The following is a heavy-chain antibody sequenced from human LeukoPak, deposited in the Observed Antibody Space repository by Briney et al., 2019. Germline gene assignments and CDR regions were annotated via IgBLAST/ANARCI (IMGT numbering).Heavy chain of an antibody. Sequence: SETLSLTCTVSGGSISSSSYYWGWIRQPPGKGLEWIGSIYYSGSTYYNPSLKSRVTISVDTSKNQFSLKLSSVTAADTAVYYCASGYYDSSGLGAYWGQGTLVTVSS. V-gene: IGHV4-39*01. CDR3: ASGYYDSSGLGAY. J-gene: IGHJ4*02. CDR1: GGSISSSSYY. CDR2: IYYSGST. D-gene: IGHD3-22*01.